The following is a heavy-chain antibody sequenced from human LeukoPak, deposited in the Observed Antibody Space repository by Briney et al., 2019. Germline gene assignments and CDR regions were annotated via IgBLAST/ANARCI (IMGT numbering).Heavy chain of an antibody. CDR2: TSGYNGNT. V-gene: IGHV1-18*01. D-gene: IGHD3/OR15-3a*01. CDR3: AREMTVPTGTDYYYYMGI. Sequence: ASVKVSCKASGYTFTNFGINWVRQAPGHGLEWMGWTSGYNGNTNYAQKLQGRVTMTTDTSTSTAYMELRSLRSDDTAVYYCAREMTVPTGTDYYYYMGIWGKGTTVTVSS. CDR1: GYTFTNFG. J-gene: IGHJ6*03.